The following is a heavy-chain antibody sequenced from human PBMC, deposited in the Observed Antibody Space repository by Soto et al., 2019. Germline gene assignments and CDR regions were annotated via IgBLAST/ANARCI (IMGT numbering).Heavy chain of an antibody. J-gene: IGHJ5*02. CDR2: ISDSGHYI. CDR3: ARSGLALPYSASHWFDP. D-gene: IGHD3-22*01. CDR1: GFTFSTYG. V-gene: IGHV3-21*01. Sequence: EVQLVESGGGLVKPGGSLRLSCAASGFTFSTYGMNWVRQAPGKGLEWLSSISDSGHYIYYADSVKGRFTISRDNAKNSLFLQMNSLRGVDTAVYYCARSGLALPYSASHWFDPWGHGTLVTVSS.